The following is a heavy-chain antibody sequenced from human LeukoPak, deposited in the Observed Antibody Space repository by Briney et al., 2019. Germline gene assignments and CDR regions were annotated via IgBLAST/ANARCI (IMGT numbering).Heavy chain of an antibody. D-gene: IGHD2-2*02. CDR2: VYRSGSA. CDR3: ARRYCSSTSCYKDY. J-gene: IGHJ4*02. V-gene: IGHV4-39*07. CDR1: GVSVSSSNYY. Sequence: SETLSLTCIVSGVSVSSSNYYWGWIRQPPGMGLEWIGSVYRSGSASYNPSLKSRVTISVDTSKNQFSLKLSSVTAADTAVYYCARRYCSSTSCYKDYWGQGTLVTVSS.